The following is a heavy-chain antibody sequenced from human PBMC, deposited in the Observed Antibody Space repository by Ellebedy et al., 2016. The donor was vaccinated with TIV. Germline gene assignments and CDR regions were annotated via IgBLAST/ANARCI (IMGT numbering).Heavy chain of an antibody. V-gene: IGHV3-23*01. CDR1: GFTFSGYA. CDR3: AKDMVFGDGKWEIDV. Sequence: PGGSLRLSCVASGFTFSGYAMSWVRQAPGKGLEWVSGINNGGRTTSYADSEKGRFTISRDNSRSTLYLQMNSLRAEDSAVYYCAKDMVFGDGKWEIDVWGQGTTVTVSS. D-gene: IGHD1-26*01. J-gene: IGHJ6*02. CDR2: INNGGRTT.